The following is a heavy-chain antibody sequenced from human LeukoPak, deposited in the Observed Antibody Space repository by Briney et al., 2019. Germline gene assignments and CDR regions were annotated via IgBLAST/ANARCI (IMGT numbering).Heavy chain of an antibody. CDR2: INPNSGGT. J-gene: IGHJ5*02. Sequence: ASVKVSCKASGYTFTGYYMHWVRQAPGQGLEWMGRINPNSGGTNYAQKFQGRVTMTRDTSISTAYMELSRLRSDDTAVYYCARDLVVVPAAMSENWFDPWGEGTLVTVS. CDR3: ARDLVVVPAAMSENWFDP. V-gene: IGHV1-2*06. D-gene: IGHD2-2*01. CDR1: GYTFTGYY.